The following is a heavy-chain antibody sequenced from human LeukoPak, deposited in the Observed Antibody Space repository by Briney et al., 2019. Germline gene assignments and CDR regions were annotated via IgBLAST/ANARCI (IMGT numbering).Heavy chain of an antibody. CDR3: AKVPDPMTTVTHWFDP. D-gene: IGHD4-17*01. Sequence: GGSLRLSCAASGFTFSSYAMSWVRQAPGKGLEWVSAISGSGGSTYYEDSVKGRFTISRDNSKNKLYLQMNSLRAEDTAVYYCAKVPDPMTTVTHWFDPWGQGTLVTVSS. CDR2: ISGSGGST. V-gene: IGHV3-23*01. CDR1: GFTFSSYA. J-gene: IGHJ5*02.